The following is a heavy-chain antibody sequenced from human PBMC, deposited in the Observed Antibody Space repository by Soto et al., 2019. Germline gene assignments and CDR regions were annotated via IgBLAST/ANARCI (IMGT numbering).Heavy chain of an antibody. J-gene: IGHJ6*02. V-gene: IGHV1-69*12. D-gene: IGHD3-3*01. CDR2: IIPIFGTA. CDR3: AIDYDSWGGYGPNGMDV. CDR1: GGTFSSYA. Sequence: QVQLVQSGAEVKKPGSSVKVSCKASGGTFSSYAISWVRQAPGQGLEWMGGIIPIFGTANYAQKFQGRVRITADESTSTAYMELSRLRSADTAVYYCAIDYDSWGGYGPNGMDVWGQGTTVTVSS.